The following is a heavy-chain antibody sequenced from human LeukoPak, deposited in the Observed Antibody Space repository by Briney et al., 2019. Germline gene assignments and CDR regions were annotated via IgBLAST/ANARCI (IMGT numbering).Heavy chain of an antibody. CDR2: SNPSGGST. V-gene: IGHV1-46*01. Sequence: ASVMVSCKAAGDIFTGYCMYRVRQAPGQGLEWMGISNPSGGSTSYAQKFQGRVTMTRDTSTSTVYMELSSLRSEDTAVYYCARDHRTPADSGHDYWGQGTLVTVSS. CDR3: ARDHRTPADSGHDY. CDR1: GDIFTGYC. D-gene: IGHD6-25*01. J-gene: IGHJ4*02.